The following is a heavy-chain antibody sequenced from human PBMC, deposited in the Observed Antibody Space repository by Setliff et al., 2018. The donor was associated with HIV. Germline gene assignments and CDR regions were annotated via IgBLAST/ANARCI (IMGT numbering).Heavy chain of an antibody. CDR2: IYHSGST. CDR1: GYSISSGYY. J-gene: IGHJ4*01. CDR3: ARLGYSYGTRALDY. V-gene: IGHV4-38-2*01. Sequence: SETLSLTCAVSGYSISSGYYWGWIRQPPGKGLEWIGSIYHSGSTYYNLSLKSRVTISVDTAKNQFSLKLRSVTAADTAVYYCARLGYSYGTRALDYWGHGTLVTVS. D-gene: IGHD5-18*01.